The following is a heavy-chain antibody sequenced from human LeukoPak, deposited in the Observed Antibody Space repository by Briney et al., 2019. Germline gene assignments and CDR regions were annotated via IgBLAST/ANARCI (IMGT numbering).Heavy chain of an antibody. CDR3: ATASRDSYYYYYYYMDV. J-gene: IGHJ6*03. CDR2: FDPEGGET. Sequence: ASVKVSCKVSGYTLTELSMHWVRQAPGKGLEWMGGFDPEGGETIYAQKFQGRVTMTEDTSTDTAYMELSSLRSEDTAVYYCATASRDSYYYYYYYMDVWGKGTTVTVSS. CDR1: GYTLTELS. D-gene: IGHD2-21*01. V-gene: IGHV1-24*01.